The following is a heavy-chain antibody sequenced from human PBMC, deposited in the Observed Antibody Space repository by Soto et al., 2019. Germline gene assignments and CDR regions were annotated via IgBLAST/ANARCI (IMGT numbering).Heavy chain of an antibody. V-gene: IGHV3-30-3*01. CDR1: GFTFSSYA. CDR3: ERDPAVLRFLEWLPDYYYYYGMDV. Sequence: QVQLVESGGGVVQPGRSLRLSCAASGFTFSSYAMHLVRQAPGKGLEWVAVISYDGSNKYYADSVKGRFTLSRDNSKNMLYLQMNSLRAEDTAVYYCERDPAVLRFLEWLPDYYYYYGMDVLGQGTTVTVSS. J-gene: IGHJ6*02. CDR2: ISYDGSNK. D-gene: IGHD3-3*01.